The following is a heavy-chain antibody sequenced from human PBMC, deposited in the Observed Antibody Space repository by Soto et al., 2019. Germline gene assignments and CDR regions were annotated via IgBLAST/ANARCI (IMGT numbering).Heavy chain of an antibody. V-gene: IGHV3-30*18. CDR2: ISYDGSKK. CDR1: GFTFSSYG. J-gene: IGHJ2*01. Sequence: QVQLVESGGGVVQPGRSLRLSCAASGFTFSSYGMHWVRQAPGKGLEWVAVISYDGSKKYYADSVKGRFTISRDNSTNALELHMHCLGAADAAVYYCAKATRYYESIDWYFDLWGRGTLVTVSS. CDR3: AKATRYYESIDWYFDL. D-gene: IGHD3-22*01.